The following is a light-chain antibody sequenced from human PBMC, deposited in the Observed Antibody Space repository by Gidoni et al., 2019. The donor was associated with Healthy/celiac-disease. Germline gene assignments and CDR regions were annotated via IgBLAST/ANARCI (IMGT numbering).Light chain of an antibody. CDR3: QQRYSTPA. CDR1: QSISSY. V-gene: IGKV1-39*01. Sequence: DIQMTQSPSSLSASLGDRVTITCRASQSISSYLNWYQQKPGKAPKLLIYAASSLQSGVPSRFSGSGSGTDFTLTISSLQPEDFATYYCQQRYSTPAFGQGTKVEIK. J-gene: IGKJ1*01. CDR2: AAS.